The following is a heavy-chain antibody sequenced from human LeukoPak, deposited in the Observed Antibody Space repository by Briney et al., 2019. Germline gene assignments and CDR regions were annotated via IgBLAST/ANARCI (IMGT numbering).Heavy chain of an antibody. D-gene: IGHD5-18*01. CDR1: GGSISSSSYY. CDR2: IYYSGTT. CDR3: ARGYSYGGSYFDY. V-gene: IGHV4-39*01. Sequence: SETLSLTCTVSGGSISSSSYYWGWIRQPPGEGLEWIGTIYYSGTTYYNPSLTGRVTISVDASKNQFSLKLSSVTAADTAVYYCARGYSYGGSYFDYWGQGTLVTVSS. J-gene: IGHJ4*02.